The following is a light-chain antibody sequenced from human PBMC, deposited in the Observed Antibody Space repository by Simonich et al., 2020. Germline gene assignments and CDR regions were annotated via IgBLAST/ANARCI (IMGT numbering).Light chain of an antibody. CDR3: SSYTSSSTVV. CDR2: DVS. V-gene: IGLV2-14*03. CDR1: SSDVGGYNY. Sequence: QSALTQPASVSGSPGQSITISCTETSSDVGGYNYVSWYQQHPGKAPKLILYDVSNRPSGVSNRFSGSKSGNTASLTISGLQAEDEADYYCSSYTSSSTVVFGGGTKLTVL. J-gene: IGLJ2*01.